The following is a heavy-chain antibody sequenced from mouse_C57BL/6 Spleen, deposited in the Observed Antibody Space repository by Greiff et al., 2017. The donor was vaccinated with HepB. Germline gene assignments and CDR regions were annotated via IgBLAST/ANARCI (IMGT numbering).Heavy chain of an antibody. CDR1: GFNIKDDY. CDR2: IDPENGDT. CDR3: TTDSNWDY. D-gene: IGHD2-5*01. V-gene: IGHV14-4*01. Sequence: EVQLQQSGAELVRPGASVKLSCTASGFNIKDDYMHWVKQRPEQGLEWIGWIDPENGDTEYASKFQGKATITADTSSNTAYLQLSSLTSEDTAVYYCTTDSNWDYWGQGTTLTVSS. J-gene: IGHJ2*01.